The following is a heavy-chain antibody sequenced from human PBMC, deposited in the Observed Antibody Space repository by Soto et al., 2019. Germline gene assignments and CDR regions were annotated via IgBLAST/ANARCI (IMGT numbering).Heavy chain of an antibody. CDR2: IYHSGST. V-gene: IGHV4-4*02. CDR1: GGSISSSHW. D-gene: IGHD3-16*01. Sequence: QVQLQESGPGLVKPSGTLSLSCAVSGGSISSSHWWTWVRQPPGKGLEWFGEIYHSGSTNYNPSLKGRVTRSVAQSRNQFSLNLSSVPAADTAVFYGASSGGGEDYWGQGILVTVSS. J-gene: IGHJ4*02. CDR3: ASSGGGEDY.